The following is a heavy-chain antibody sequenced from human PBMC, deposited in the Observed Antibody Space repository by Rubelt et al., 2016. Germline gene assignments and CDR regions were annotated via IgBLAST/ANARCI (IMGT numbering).Heavy chain of an antibody. D-gene: IGHD3-3*01. V-gene: IGHV4-34*01. CDR2: INHSGST. CDR1: GGSFSGYY. Sequence: QVQLQQWGAGLLKPSETLSLTCAVYGGSFSGYYWSWIRQPPGKGLEWIGEINHSGSTNYNPSLKSRVTISVDTSKNQFSLKLSSVTAADTAVYYCARVASDFWSGSVGWFDPWGQGTLVTVSS. J-gene: IGHJ5*02. CDR3: ARVASDFWSGSVGWFDP.